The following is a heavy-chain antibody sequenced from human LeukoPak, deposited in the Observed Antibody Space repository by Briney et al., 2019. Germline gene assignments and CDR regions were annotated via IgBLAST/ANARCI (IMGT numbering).Heavy chain of an antibody. J-gene: IGHJ5*02. CDR3: ARDHPMIGFDP. V-gene: IGHV3-7*01. CDR1: GFAFTNAW. CDR2: IKQDGSEK. D-gene: IGHD3-22*01. Sequence: GGSLRLSCAASGFAFTNAWMNWVRQAPGKGLEWVANIKQDGSEKYYVDYVKGRFTISRDNAKNSLYLQMNSLRAEDTAVYYCARDHPMIGFDPWGQGTLVTVSS.